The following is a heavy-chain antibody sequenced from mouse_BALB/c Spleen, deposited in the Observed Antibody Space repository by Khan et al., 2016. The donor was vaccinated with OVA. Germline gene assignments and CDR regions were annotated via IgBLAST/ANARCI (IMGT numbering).Heavy chain of an antibody. V-gene: IGHV7-3*02. D-gene: IGHD1-1*01. CDR2: IRNKAKDYTT. CDR3: ARETVVDVYWYLDV. Sequence: EVELVESGGGLVQPGGSLRLSCATSGFTFTDYYISWVRQPPGKSLEWLGFIRNKAKDYTTEYSEPVEGRFTIYRDNSQSIVYLQMNTLRSEASATYYCARETVVDVYWYLDVWGAGTTVTVSS. CDR1: GFTFTDYY. J-gene: IGHJ1*01.